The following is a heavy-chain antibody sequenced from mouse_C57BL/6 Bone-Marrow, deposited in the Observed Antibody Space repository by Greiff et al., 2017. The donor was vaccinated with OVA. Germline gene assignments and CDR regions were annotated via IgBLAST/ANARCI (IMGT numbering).Heavy chain of an antibody. Sequence: EVHLVESGGGLVQPGESLKLSCESNEYEFPSHDMSWVRKTPEKRLELVAAINSDGGSTYYPDTMERRFIIARDNTKKTLYLQRSSLRSEDTALYYCARHPFYGSSYDFDVWGTGTTVTVSS. CDR3: ARHPFYGSSYDFDV. CDR1: EYEFPSHD. J-gene: IGHJ1*03. D-gene: IGHD1-1*01. V-gene: IGHV5-2*01. CDR2: INSDGGST.